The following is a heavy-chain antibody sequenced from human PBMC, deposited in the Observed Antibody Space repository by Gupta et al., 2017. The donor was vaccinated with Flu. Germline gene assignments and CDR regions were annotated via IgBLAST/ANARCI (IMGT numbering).Heavy chain of an antibody. D-gene: IGHD1-26*01. CDR2: ITGTSTYK. J-gene: IGHJ3*02. V-gene: IGHV3-21*02. Sequence: EVQLVESGGGLVKQGGSLRLSCSASGFPFDSFGMNWVRLAPGKGLEWVSSITGTSTYKYFGDSVKGRFTISRDNAKNSLYLQMNSLRADDTAIYFCARRGNYLGDAFDIWGQGTMVTVSS. CDR1: GFPFDSFG. CDR3: ARRGNYLGDAFDI.